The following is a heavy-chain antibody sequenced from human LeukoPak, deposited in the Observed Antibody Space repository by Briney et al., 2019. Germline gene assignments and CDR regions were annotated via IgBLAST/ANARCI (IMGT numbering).Heavy chain of an antibody. CDR1: GFTFTNYR. CDR3: ARENGDYADAFDI. D-gene: IGHD4-17*01. Sequence: PGGSLRLSCAASGFTFTNYRMTWVRQAPGEGLEWVSSISSTSGYIFYADSVRGRFTISRDNAKSSLYLQMNSLRAEDTAVYYCARENGDYADAFDIWGQGTMVTVSS. CDR2: ISSTSGYI. J-gene: IGHJ3*02. V-gene: IGHV3-21*01.